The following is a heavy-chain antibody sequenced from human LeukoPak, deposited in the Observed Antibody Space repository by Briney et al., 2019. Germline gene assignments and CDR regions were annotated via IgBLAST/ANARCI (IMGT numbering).Heavy chain of an antibody. CDR1: GFSVRSNY. J-gene: IGHJ3*02. CDR3: ARDRRRLRGMNGDGDAFDI. CDR2: IYSDGSI. D-gene: IGHD1-1*01. V-gene: IGHV3-53*01. Sequence: AGALRLSCAASGFSVRSNYISWVRQAPGKGLEWVSMIYSDGSIFHADSVKGRFTMSRDNSRNTLDLQMNSLRVEDTAVYFCARDRRRLRGMNGDGDAFDIWGQGTMVTVSS.